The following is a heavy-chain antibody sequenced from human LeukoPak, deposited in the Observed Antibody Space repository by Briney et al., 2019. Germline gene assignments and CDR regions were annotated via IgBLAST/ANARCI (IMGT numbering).Heavy chain of an antibody. CDR3: ASEVAGTDY. J-gene: IGHJ4*02. V-gene: IGHV4-30-2*01. D-gene: IGHD6-19*01. Sequence: SETLSLTCTVSGGSISSGGYYWSWIRQPPGKGLEWIGYIYHSGSTYYNPSLKSRVTISVDRSKNQFSLKLSSVTAADTAVYYCASEVAGTDYWGQGTLVTVSS. CDR2: IYHSGST. CDR1: GGSISSGGYY.